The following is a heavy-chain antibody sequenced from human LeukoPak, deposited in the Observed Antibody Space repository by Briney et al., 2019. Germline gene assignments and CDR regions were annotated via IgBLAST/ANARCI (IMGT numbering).Heavy chain of an antibody. J-gene: IGHJ4*02. D-gene: IGHD1-26*01. Sequence: SETLSLTCSVSGGSISGYYWSWIRQPPGKGLEWIGYIYYSVSNNYNPSLESRAAISVDTSKNHFSLTLSFVTVADTAVYYCARSTTSGLLGGYLDDWGRGTLVTVSS. CDR1: GGSISGYY. CDR2: IYYSVSN. CDR3: ARSTTSGLLGGYLDD. V-gene: IGHV4-59*01.